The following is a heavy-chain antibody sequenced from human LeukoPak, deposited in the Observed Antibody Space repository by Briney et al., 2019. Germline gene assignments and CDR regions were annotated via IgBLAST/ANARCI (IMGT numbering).Heavy chain of an antibody. V-gene: IGHV3-21*01. CDR3: AGGAIGPDAFDI. D-gene: IGHD3-10*01. Sequence: GGSLRLSCAASGFTFSSYSMNWVRQAPGKGLEWVSSISSSSSYIYYADSVKGRFTISRDNAKNSLYLQMNSLRAEDTAVYCCAGGAIGPDAFDIWGQGTIVTVSS. CDR1: GFTFSSYS. J-gene: IGHJ3*02. CDR2: ISSSSSYI.